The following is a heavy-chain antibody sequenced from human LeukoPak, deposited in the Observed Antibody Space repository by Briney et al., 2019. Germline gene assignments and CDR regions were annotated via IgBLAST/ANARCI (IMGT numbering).Heavy chain of an antibody. J-gene: IGHJ4*02. CDR2: IKQDGSEK. CDR1: GFTFSSYW. V-gene: IGHV3-7*01. CDR3: ARESYDFWTPTTNFDY. Sequence: GGSLRLSCAASGFTFSSYWMSWVRQAPGKGLEWVANIKQDGSEKYYVDSVKGRFTISRDNAKNSLYLQMNSLRAENTAVYYCARESYDFWTPTTNFDYWGRGTLVTVSS. D-gene: IGHD3-3*01.